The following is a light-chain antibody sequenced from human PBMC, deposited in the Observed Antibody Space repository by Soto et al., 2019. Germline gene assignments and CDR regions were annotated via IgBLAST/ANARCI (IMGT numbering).Light chain of an antibody. CDR3: QQRSNWLT. J-gene: IGKJ4*01. Sequence: EIVMTQSPATLSVSPGERATLSCRASQSLSSYLDWYQQKPGRAPRLLIYDASNRATGIPARFSGSGSGTDFTLTISSLEPEDFAVYYCQQRSNWLTFGGGTKVDIK. CDR1: QSLSSY. CDR2: DAS. V-gene: IGKV3-11*01.